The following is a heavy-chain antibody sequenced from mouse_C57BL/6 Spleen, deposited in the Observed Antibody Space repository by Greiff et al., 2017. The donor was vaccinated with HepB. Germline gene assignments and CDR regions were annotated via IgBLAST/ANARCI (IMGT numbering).Heavy chain of an antibody. D-gene: IGHD3-2*02. Sequence: VQLQQSGAELVKPGASVKLSCKASGYTFTSYWMQWVKQRPGQGLEWIGEIDPSDSYTNYNQKFKGKATMTVDTSSSTAYMQLSSLTSEDSAVYYCARSEAGAYWGQGTLVTVSA. CDR3: ARSEAGAY. J-gene: IGHJ3*01. CDR1: GYTFTSYW. CDR2: IDPSDSYT. V-gene: IGHV1-50*01.